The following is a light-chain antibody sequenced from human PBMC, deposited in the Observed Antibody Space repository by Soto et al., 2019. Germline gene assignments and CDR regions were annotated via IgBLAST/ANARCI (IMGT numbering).Light chain of an antibody. CDR3: QSYDDSLRVHYF. J-gene: IGLJ1*01. V-gene: IGLV1-40*01. Sequence: QSALTQPPSVSGAPGQRVTISCTGSSSNIGSTYDVQWYQQLPGTAPKLLIHGNTNRPSGVPDRFSGSKSGTSASLAITGLQADDEADYYCQSYDDSLRVHYFFGTGTKVTVL. CDR1: SSNIGSTYD. CDR2: GNT.